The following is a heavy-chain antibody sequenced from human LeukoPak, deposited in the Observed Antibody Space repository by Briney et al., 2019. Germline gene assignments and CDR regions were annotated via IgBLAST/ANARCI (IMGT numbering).Heavy chain of an antibody. J-gene: IGHJ6*02. D-gene: IGHD6-13*01. CDR3: AKLAAEYGMDV. Sequence: PGGSLRLSCAASGFTFSRYAMSWVHQAPGEGLEWVSAISGCGGSTYYADSVKRRFTIPRDNSKNTLYLQMNSLRAEDTAVYYCAKLAAEYGMDVWGQGTTVTVSS. CDR1: GFTFSRYA. V-gene: IGHV3-23*01. CDR2: ISGCGGST.